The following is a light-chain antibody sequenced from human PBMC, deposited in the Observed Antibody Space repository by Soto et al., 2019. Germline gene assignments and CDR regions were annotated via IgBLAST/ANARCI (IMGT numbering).Light chain of an antibody. V-gene: IGKV3-20*01. Sequence: EIVLTQSPGTLTLSPGERSTLPCRASQSVSSNYLAWHQQKPGQAPRLLIYGASTRATGLPDRFSGSASGADFTLTISRLEPEDFAVYYCHQYDTSWTFGQGTKVDIK. CDR3: HQYDTSWT. J-gene: IGKJ1*01. CDR2: GAS. CDR1: QSVSSNY.